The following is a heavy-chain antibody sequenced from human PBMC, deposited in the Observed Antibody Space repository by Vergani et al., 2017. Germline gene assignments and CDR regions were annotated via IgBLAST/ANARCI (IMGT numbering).Heavy chain of an antibody. J-gene: IGHJ4*02. V-gene: IGHV3-7*01. CDR3: ARGFGGITFGVVNDY. Sequence: EVQLVESGGGLVQPGGSLRLSCAASGFTFSSYWMSWVRQAPGKGLEWVANIKQDGSEKYYVDSVKGRFTISRDNAKNSLYLQMNSLRAEDTAVYYCARGFGGITFGVVNDYWGQGTLVTVSS. CDR2: IKQDGSEK. D-gene: IGHD3-16*01. CDR1: GFTFSSYW.